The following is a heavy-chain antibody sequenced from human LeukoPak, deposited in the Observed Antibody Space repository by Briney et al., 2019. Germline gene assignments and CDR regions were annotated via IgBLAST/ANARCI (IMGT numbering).Heavy chain of an antibody. D-gene: IGHD2-8*01. CDR1: GFTLSKHP. J-gene: IGHJ4*02. V-gene: IGHV3-23*01. CDR3: AKGDCASGSCYFDD. CDR2: LSDTGDSR. Sequence: GGSLRLSCAASGFTLSKHPMYWVRQAPGKGLEWVSSLSDTGDSRHYADSVKGRFTISRDSAKSALYLQMNSLRAEDTAVYYCAKGDCASGSCYFDDWGQGSQVTVSS.